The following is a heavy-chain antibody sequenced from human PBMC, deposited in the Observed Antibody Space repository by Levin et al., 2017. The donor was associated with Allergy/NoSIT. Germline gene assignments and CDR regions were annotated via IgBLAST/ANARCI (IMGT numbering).Heavy chain of an antibody. J-gene: IGHJ4*02. D-gene: IGHD6-13*01. CDR1: GFTFSTYS. V-gene: IGHV3-48*02. CDR3: ASTRWAAVGSPSYYFDY. Sequence: GESLKISCAASGFTFSTYSMHWVRQAPGKGLEWVSYIGGTTSTILYADSVKGRFTISRDNAKNSLYLQMNSLRDEDTAVYYCASTRWAAVGSPSYYFDYWGQGSLVIVSS. CDR2: IGGTTSTI.